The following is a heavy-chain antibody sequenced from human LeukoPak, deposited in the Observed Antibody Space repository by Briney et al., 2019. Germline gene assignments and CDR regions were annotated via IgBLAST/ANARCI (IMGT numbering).Heavy chain of an antibody. CDR1: GGSISTSSYY. CDR3: ARGVSGTVAYNWFDP. Sequence: SETLSLTCTVSGGSISTSSYYWGWIRQPPGKGLEWIGSIYYSGYTYYNPSLKSRVTISGDTSKDQFSLRLSSVTAADTAVYYCARGVSGTVAYNWFDPWGQGTLVTVSS. CDR2: IYYSGYT. V-gene: IGHV4-39*01. D-gene: IGHD6-19*01. J-gene: IGHJ5*02.